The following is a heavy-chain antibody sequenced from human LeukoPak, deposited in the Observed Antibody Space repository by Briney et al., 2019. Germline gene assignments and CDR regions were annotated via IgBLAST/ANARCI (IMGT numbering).Heavy chain of an antibody. CDR1: GFNFNSYA. CDR3: ATELRILSWGVDAFDI. V-gene: IGHV3-30*04. D-gene: IGHD3-10*01. Sequence: PGGSLRLSCAASGFNFNSYAVHWVRQAPGKGLEWVAFISYGGSNTYHADSVRGRFTISRDTSKTTVYLQMNSLRAEDTAVYYCATELRILSWGVDAFDIWGQGTMVTVCS. J-gene: IGHJ3*02. CDR2: ISYGGSNT.